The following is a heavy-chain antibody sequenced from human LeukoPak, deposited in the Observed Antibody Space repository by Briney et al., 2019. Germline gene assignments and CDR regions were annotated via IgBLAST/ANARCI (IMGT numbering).Heavy chain of an antibody. CDR2: ISGSGGST. CDR3: AKTTTYDILTGYNYFDY. D-gene: IGHD3-9*01. V-gene: IGHV3-23*01. CDR1: GFTFSSYA. J-gene: IGHJ4*02. Sequence: GGSLRLSCAASGFTFSSYAMSWVRQAPGKGLEWVSAISGSGGSTHYADSVKGRFTISRDNSKNTLYLQMNSLRAEDTAVYYCAKTTTYDILTGYNYFDYWGQGNLVTVSS.